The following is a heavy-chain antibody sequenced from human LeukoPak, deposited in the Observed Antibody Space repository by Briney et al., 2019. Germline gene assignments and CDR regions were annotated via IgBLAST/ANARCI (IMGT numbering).Heavy chain of an antibody. V-gene: IGHV1-69*13. CDR2: IIPIFGTA. D-gene: IGHD6-13*01. J-gene: IGHJ4*02. CDR1: GGTFSSYA. Sequence: ASVKVSCKASGGTFSSYAISWVRQAPGQGLEWMGGIIPIFGTADYAQKFQGRVTITADESASTAYMELSSLRSEDTAVYYCAREGWGTAAAGPHYFDYWGQGTLVTVSS. CDR3: AREGWGTAAAGPHYFDY.